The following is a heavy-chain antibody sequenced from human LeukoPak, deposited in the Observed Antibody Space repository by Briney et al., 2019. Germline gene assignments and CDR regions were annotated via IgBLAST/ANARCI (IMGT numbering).Heavy chain of an antibody. V-gene: IGHV1-2*06. CDR1: GYTFTGYY. J-gene: IGHJ4*02. D-gene: IGHD3-10*01. CDR3: ARDLWFGGLTYYFDY. CDR2: INPNSGGT. Sequence: GASVKVSCKASGYTFTGYYMHWVRQAPGQGLEWMGRINPNSGGTNYAQKFQGRVTMTRDTSISTAYMELSRLRSDDTAVYYCARDLWFGGLTYYFDYWGQETLVTVSS.